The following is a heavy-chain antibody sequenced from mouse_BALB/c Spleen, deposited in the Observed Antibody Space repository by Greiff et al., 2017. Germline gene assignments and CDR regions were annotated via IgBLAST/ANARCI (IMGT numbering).Heavy chain of an antibody. CDR1: GFTFSSFG. D-gene: IGHD2-4*01. CDR3: ARTIYYDYDGEGAMDY. CDR2: ISSGSSTI. J-gene: IGHJ4*01. V-gene: IGHV5-17*02. Sequence: EVQLVESGGGLVQPGGSRKLSCAASGFTFSSFGMHWVRQAPEKGLEWVAYISSGSSTIYYADTVKGRFTISRDNPKNTLFLQMTSLRSEDTAMYYRARTIYYDYDGEGAMDYWGQGTSVTVSS.